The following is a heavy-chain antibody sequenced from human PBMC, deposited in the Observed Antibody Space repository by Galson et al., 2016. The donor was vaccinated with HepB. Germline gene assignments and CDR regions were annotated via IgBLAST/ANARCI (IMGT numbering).Heavy chain of an antibody. V-gene: IGHV3-21*01. Sequence: SLRLSCAASRFTFSNYWMHWVRQAPGKGLVWVSFISSSSSYIYYADSVKGRFTISRDNAKNSLYLQMNSLRAEDTAVYYCARSPRSNIAAPWWDYYYGMDVWGQGTTVTVSS. CDR2: ISSSSSYI. J-gene: IGHJ6*02. D-gene: IGHD6-6*01. CDR3: ARSPRSNIAAPWWDYYYGMDV. CDR1: RFTFSNYW.